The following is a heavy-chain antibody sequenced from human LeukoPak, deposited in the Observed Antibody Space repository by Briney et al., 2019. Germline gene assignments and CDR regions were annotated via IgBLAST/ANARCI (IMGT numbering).Heavy chain of an antibody. Sequence: PSETLSLTCAVSGGSINNDNWWSWVRQPPGKGLEWIAEIHHSGSTNYKPSLKSRVTMSVDTSKNQFSLKLSSVTAADTAVYYCARDDGLTMVRVWGQGTLVTVSS. J-gene: IGHJ4*02. CDR1: GGSINNDNW. CDR3: ARDDGLTMVRV. V-gene: IGHV4-4*02. D-gene: IGHD3-10*01. CDR2: IHHSGST.